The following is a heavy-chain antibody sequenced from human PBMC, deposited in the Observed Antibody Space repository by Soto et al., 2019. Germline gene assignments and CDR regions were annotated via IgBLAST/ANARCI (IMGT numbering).Heavy chain of an antibody. CDR3: ARDYVIPGYSSRLSWFDP. J-gene: IGHJ5*02. Sequence: QVQLQESGPGLVKPSETLSLTCTVSGGSISSYYWSWIRQPPGKGLEWIGYIYYSGSTNYNPSLKSRVTISVDTSKNQFSLKLSSVTAADTAVYYCARDYVIPGYSSRLSWFDPWGQGTLVTVSS. D-gene: IGHD6-13*01. CDR2: IYYSGST. V-gene: IGHV4-59*01. CDR1: GGSISSYY.